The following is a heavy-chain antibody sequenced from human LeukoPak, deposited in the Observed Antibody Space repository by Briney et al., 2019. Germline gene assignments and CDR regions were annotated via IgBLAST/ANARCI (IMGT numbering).Heavy chain of an antibody. D-gene: IGHD4-17*01. CDR2: IYSGGST. CDR3: AKDRGDYTDWFDP. V-gene: IGHV3-53*05. CDR1: GFTVSSNY. J-gene: IGHJ5*02. Sequence: GGSLRLSCAASGFTVSSNYMSWVRQAPGKGLEWVSVIYSGGSTYYADSVKGRFTISRDNSKNTLNLQMNSLRTEDTAMYYCAKDRGDYTDWFDPWGQGTLVTVSS.